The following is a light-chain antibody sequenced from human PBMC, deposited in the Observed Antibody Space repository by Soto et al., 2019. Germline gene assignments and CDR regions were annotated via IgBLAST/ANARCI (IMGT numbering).Light chain of an antibody. V-gene: IGKV3-15*01. CDR3: KQYNNWPRT. CDR1: QSVSSN. Sequence: EIVMTQSPATLSVSPGERATLSCRASQSVSSNLAWYQQKPGQAPRLRIYGASTSATGIPARFSGSGSGTEFTLTIFSLQTQDFAVYYCKQYNNWPRTFGQGTTVHIK. CDR2: GAS. J-gene: IGKJ1*01.